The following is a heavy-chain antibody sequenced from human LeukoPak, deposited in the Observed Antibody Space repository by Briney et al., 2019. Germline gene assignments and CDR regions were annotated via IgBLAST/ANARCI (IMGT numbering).Heavy chain of an antibody. D-gene: IGHD1-26*01. CDR2: ISSSSYI. J-gene: IGHJ4*02. V-gene: IGHV3-21*01. CDR1: GFTFSSYA. Sequence: PGGSLRLSCAASGFTFSSYAMNWVRQAPGKGLEWVSSISSSSYIYYADSVKGRFTISRDNAKNSLYLQMNSLRAEDTAVYYCARDLVGATVDYWGQGTLVTVSS. CDR3: ARDLVGATVDY.